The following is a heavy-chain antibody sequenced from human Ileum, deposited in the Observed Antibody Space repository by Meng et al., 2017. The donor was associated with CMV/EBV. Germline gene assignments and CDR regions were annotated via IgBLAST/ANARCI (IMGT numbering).Heavy chain of an antibody. Sequence: TFSSYSISWVRQAPGQGLDCMRKILRIVRMANCEQKFQGRVTITADKSTSTAYVGLSSLRSEDTAVYYCAREGYSSGWYWFDPWGQGTLVTVSS. V-gene: IGHV1-69*04. D-gene: IGHD6-19*01. CDR2: ILRIVRMA. CDR1: TFSSYS. CDR3: AREGYSSGWYWFDP. J-gene: IGHJ5*02.